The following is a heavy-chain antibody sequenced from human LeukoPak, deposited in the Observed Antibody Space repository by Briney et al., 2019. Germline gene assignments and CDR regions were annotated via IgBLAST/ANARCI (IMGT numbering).Heavy chain of an antibody. D-gene: IGHD3-22*01. J-gene: IGHJ6*03. CDR1: GHTVINFH. Sequence: ASVKVSCKASGHTVINFHMHWVRQAPGKGLGWMAIINPNGGSTRYAEKFQGRVTVTRDTSTSTVYMELSSLRSEDTAVYYCARGQGSTAPYDSSGNYYVPYYYYYYYMDVWGKGTTVTVSS. CDR2: INPNGGST. CDR3: ARGQGSTAPYDSSGNYYVPYYYYYYYMDV. V-gene: IGHV1-46*01.